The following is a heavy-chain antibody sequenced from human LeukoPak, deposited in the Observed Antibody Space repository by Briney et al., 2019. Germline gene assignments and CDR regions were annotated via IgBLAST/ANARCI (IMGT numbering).Heavy chain of an antibody. J-gene: IGHJ4*02. CDR2: ISSSSSYI. CDR1: GFTFSSYS. CDR3: ARATVAGTDFDY. V-gene: IGHV3-21*01. Sequence: KAGGSLRLSCAASGFTFSSYSMNWVRQVPGKGLEWVSSISSSSSYIYYADSVKGRFTISRDNAKNSLYLQMNSLRAEDTAVYYCARATVAGTDFDYWGQGTLVTVSS. D-gene: IGHD6-19*01.